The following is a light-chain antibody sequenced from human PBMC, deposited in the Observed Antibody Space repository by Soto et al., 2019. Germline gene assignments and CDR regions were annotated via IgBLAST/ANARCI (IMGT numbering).Light chain of an antibody. CDR2: EVS. Sequence: QSALTQPRSVSGSPGQSVTISCTGTSSDVGGYNYVSWYQQHPDKAPKLMIFEVSDRPSGVSNRFSGSNSGNTASLTISGLQAEDEADYFCSSYTSNSTLVFGGGTKLTVL. CDR1: SSDVGGYNY. CDR3: SSYTSNSTLV. V-gene: IGLV2-14*01. J-gene: IGLJ3*02.